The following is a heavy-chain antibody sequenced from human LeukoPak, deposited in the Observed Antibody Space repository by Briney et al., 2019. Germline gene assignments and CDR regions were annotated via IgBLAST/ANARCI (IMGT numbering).Heavy chain of an antibody. CDR2: ISTSGSTT. D-gene: IGHD3-10*02. Sequence: GGSLRLSCAASGFTFSDYEINWVRQAPGKGLEWISCISTSGSTTYYADSVMGRFTISRDNAKNSLFLQMTTLTAEDTAVYYCARGALHVFDYWGQGTPVTVSS. J-gene: IGHJ4*02. V-gene: IGHV3-48*03. CDR3: ARGALHVFDY. CDR1: GFTFSDYE.